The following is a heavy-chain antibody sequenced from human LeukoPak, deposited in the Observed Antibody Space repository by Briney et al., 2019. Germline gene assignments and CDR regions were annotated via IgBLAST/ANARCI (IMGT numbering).Heavy chain of an antibody. CDR3: AREGRSGYEIVTDY. V-gene: IGHV3-33*01. CDR1: GFTFSSYG. Sequence: GGSLRLPCAASGFTFSSYGMHWVRQAPGKGLEWVAVIWYDGSNKYYADSVKGRFTISRDNSKNTLYLQMNSLRAEDTAVYYCAREGRSGYEIVTDYWGQGTLVTVSS. CDR2: IWYDGSNK. J-gene: IGHJ4*02. D-gene: IGHD5-12*01.